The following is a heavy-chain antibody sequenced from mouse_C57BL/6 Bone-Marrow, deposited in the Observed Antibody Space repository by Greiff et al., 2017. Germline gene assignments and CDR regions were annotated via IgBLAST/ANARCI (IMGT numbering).Heavy chain of an antibody. J-gene: IGHJ3*01. CDR3: ARDQREY. Sequence: EVQGVESGGGLVKPGGSLKLSCAASGFTFSSYAMSWVRQTPEKRLEWVATISDGGSYTYYPDNVKGRFTISRDNAKNNLYLQMSHLKSEDTAMYYCARDQREYWGQGTLVTVSA. CDR2: ISDGGSYT. V-gene: IGHV5-4*01. CDR1: GFTFSSYA.